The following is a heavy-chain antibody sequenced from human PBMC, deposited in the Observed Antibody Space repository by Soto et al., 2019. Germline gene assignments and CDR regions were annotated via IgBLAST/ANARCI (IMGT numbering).Heavy chain of an antibody. CDR1: GYTFTSYY. V-gene: IGHV1-46*01. J-gene: IGHJ4*02. CDR3: ASSGGGSYLLDY. Sequence: ASVKVSFKASGYTFTSYYMHWVRQAPGQGLEWMGIINPSGGSTSYAQKFQGRVTMTRDTSTSTVYMELSSLRSEDTAVYYCASSGGGSYLLDYWGQGTLVTVSS. D-gene: IGHD1-26*01. CDR2: INPSGGST.